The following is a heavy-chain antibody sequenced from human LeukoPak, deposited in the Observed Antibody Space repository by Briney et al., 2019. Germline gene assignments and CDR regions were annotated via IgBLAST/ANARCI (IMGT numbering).Heavy chain of an antibody. Sequence: PSETQSLTCAVYGGSISGYCWSWIRQPPGKGLEWIGEINHSGSTNYNPSLKSRGTISVDTDKNQFSLNLNSVTAAAAAVDYCARVRAAAGTIWFDPWGQGTLVTVSS. V-gene: IGHV4-34*01. CDR3: ARVRAAAGTIWFDP. J-gene: IGHJ5*02. D-gene: IGHD6-13*01. CDR1: GGSISGYC. CDR2: INHSGST.